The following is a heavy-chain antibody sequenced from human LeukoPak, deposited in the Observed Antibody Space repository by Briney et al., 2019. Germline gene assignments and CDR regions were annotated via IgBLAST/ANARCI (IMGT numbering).Heavy chain of an antibody. CDR3: ARSGLWFGELMGY. D-gene: IGHD3-10*01. Sequence: PSETLSLTCTASGFSISSYYWSWIRQPPGKGLEWIGYIYYSGSTNYNPSLKGRVTISVHTSKNQFSLKLSSVTAADTAVYYCARSGLWFGELMGYWGQGTLVTVSS. V-gene: IGHV4-59*01. CDR1: GFSISSYY. CDR2: IYYSGST. J-gene: IGHJ4*02.